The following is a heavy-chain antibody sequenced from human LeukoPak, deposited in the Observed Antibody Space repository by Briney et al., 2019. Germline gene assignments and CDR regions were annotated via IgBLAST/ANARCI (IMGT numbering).Heavy chain of an antibody. V-gene: IGHV4-30-4*01. J-gene: IGHJ4*02. CDR2: IYYSGST. CDR3: ARVSTSGYDNHFDY. D-gene: IGHD5-12*01. CDR1: GGSISSGDYY. Sequence: SQTLSLTCTVSGGSISSGDYYWSWIRQPPGKGLEWIGYIYYSGSTYYNPSLKSRVTISVDTSKNQFSLKLSSVTAADTAVYYCARVSTSGYDNHFDYWGQGTLVTVPS.